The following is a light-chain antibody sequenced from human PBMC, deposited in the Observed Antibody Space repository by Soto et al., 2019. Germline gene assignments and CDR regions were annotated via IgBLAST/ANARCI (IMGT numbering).Light chain of an antibody. CDR3: QQYGSSPIT. J-gene: IGKJ5*01. Sequence: VMTQSPATLSVSPGERATLSCRASQSVNSNLAWYKQKPGQAPRLLIYAASSRATGIPARFSGSGSGTEFTLTISRLQPEDFAVYYCQQYGSSPITFGQGTRLEIK. V-gene: IGKV3D-15*01. CDR1: QSVNSN. CDR2: AAS.